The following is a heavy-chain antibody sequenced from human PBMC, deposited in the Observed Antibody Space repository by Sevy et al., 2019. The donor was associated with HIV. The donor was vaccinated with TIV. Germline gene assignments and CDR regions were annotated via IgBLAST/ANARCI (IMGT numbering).Heavy chain of an antibody. Sequence: ASVKVSCKASGYSFSDYYIHWLRQAPGQGLEWMGGFIPMFDTTNSAQKFQGRVTLTADGSTSTAYMELSSLRSEDTAVYYCACSYFDSSGYSPLFYYGMDVWGQGTTVTVSS. J-gene: IGHJ6*02. CDR2: FIPMFDTT. CDR1: GYSFSDYY. D-gene: IGHD3-22*01. V-gene: IGHV1-69*13. CDR3: ACSYFDSSGYSPLFYYGMDV.